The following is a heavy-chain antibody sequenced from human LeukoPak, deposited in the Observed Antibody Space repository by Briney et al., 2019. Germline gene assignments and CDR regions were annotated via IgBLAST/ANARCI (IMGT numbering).Heavy chain of an antibody. V-gene: IGHV1-69*06. CDR2: IIPIFGTA. J-gene: IGHJ4*02. D-gene: IGHD5-18*01. CDR3: ASCGSYGYIEPFDY. CDR1: GGTFSSYA. Sequence: ASVKVSCKASGGTFSSYAISWVRQAPGQGLEWMGGIIPIFGTANYAQKFQGRVTITADKSTSTAYMELSSLRSEDTAVYYCASCGSYGYIEPFDYWGQGTLVTVSS.